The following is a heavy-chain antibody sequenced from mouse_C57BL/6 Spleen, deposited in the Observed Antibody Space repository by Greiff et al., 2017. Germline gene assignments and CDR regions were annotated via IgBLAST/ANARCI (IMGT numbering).Heavy chain of an antibody. V-gene: IGHV1-82*01. CDR1: GYAFSSSW. CDR2: IYPGDGDT. Sequence: VQRVESGPELVKPGASVKISCKASGYAFSSSWMHWVKQRPGKGLEWIGRIYPGDGDTNYNGKFKGKATLTADKSSSTAYMQLSSLTSEDSAVYFCESTFDYWGQGTTLTVSS. J-gene: IGHJ2*01. CDR3: ESTFDY.